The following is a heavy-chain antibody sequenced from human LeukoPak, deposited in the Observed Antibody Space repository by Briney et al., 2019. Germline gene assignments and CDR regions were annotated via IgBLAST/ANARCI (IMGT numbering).Heavy chain of an antibody. J-gene: IGHJ6*02. D-gene: IGHD2-2*01. CDR1: GGSFSGYY. CDR3: ARAVPAAADYYYGMDV. V-gene: IGHV4-30-4*01. CDR2: IYYSGST. Sequence: SETLSLTCAVYGGSFSGYYWSWIRQPPGKGLEWIGYIYYSGSTYYDPSLKSRVTISVDTSTNQFSLKLSSVTAADTAVYYCARAVPAAADYYYGMDVWGQGTTVTVSS.